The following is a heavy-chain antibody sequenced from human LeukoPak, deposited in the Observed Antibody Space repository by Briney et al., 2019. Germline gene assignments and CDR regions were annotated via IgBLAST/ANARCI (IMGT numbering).Heavy chain of an antibody. CDR3: ARSRYYDSSGYQFDY. V-gene: IGHV4-39*07. CDR1: GGSISSSSYY. CDR2: IYYSGST. Sequence: SETLSLTCTVSGGSISSSSYYWGWIRQPPGKGLEWIGSIYYSGSTYYNPSLKSRVTISVDTSKNQFSLKLSSVTAADTAVYYCARSRYYDSSGYQFDYWGQGTLVTVSS. J-gene: IGHJ4*02. D-gene: IGHD3-22*01.